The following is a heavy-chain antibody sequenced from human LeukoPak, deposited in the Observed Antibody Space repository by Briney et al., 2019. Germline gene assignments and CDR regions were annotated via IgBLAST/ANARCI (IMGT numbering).Heavy chain of an antibody. V-gene: IGHV1-69*01. Sequence: SVKVSCKASGGTFSSNAISWVRQAPGQGLEWMGGIIPIFGTANYAQKFQGRVTITADESTRTAYMELSSLRSEDTAVYYCARDTRHRYCPSPSCYRGWFDPWGQGTLVTVSS. CDR3: ARDTRHRYCPSPSCYRGWFDP. CDR2: IIPIFGTA. J-gene: IGHJ5*02. CDR1: GGTFSSNA. D-gene: IGHD2-2*01.